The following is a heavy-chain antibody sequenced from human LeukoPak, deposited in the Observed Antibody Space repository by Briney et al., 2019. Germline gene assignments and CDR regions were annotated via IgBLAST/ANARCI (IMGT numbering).Heavy chain of an antibody. D-gene: IGHD5-24*01. CDR2: ITSSGTYI. V-gene: IGHV3-21*01. J-gene: IGHJ6*03. CDR3: ARDPYKGNYGNHYYYYMDV. CDR1: GFTFTTYN. Sequence: PGGSLRLSCAASGFTFTTYNMNWVRQAPGKAMEWVSSITSSGTYIFYADSVRGRFTISRDNAKNSLYLQMDSLGPEDTAVYYCARDPYKGNYGNHYYYYMDVWGKGTTVTISS.